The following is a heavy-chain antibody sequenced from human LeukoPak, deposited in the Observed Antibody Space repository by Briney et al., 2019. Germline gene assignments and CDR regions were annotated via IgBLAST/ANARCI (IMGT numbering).Heavy chain of an antibody. CDR3: AKKAGNDYGDQNWFDP. Sequence: GGSLRLSCAASGFTFSAYDMHWVRQAPGKGLEWVAIIGYDGTNKYYADSVKGRFTISRDNSKNTLYLQMNSLRAEDTAMYYCAKKAGNDYGDQNWFDPWGQGTLVTVSS. CDR2: IGYDGTNK. CDR1: GFTFSAYD. V-gene: IGHV3-30*02. D-gene: IGHD4-17*01. J-gene: IGHJ5*02.